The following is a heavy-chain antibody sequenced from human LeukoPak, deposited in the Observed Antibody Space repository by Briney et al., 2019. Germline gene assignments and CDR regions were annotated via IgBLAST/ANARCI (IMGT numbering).Heavy chain of an antibody. CDR2: ISGSGGST. Sequence: GGSLRLSCAVSGFTFSSYAMAWVRQAPGKGLEWVSGISGSGGSTYYADSLKGRFIISRDNSNNTVFLQVNSLRAEDTAIYYCAKGTGVGGDDAFDFWGQGTMVTVSS. CDR3: AKGTGVGGDDAFDF. V-gene: IGHV3-23*01. D-gene: IGHD3-3*01. J-gene: IGHJ3*01. CDR1: GFTFSSYA.